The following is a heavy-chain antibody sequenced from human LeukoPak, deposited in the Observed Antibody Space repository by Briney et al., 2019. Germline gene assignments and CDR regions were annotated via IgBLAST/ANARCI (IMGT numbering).Heavy chain of an antibody. CDR1: GFTFSSYG. CDR2: ISGSGGST. V-gene: IGHV3-23*01. J-gene: IGHJ4*02. Sequence: GGSLRLSCAASGFTFSSYGMSWVRQAPGKGLEWVSAISGSGGSTYYADSVKGRFTISRDNSKNTLYPQMNSLRAEDTAVYYCAKDGLDYGSGSSASHFDYWGQGTLVTVSS. CDR3: AKDGLDYGSGSSASHFDY. D-gene: IGHD3-10*01.